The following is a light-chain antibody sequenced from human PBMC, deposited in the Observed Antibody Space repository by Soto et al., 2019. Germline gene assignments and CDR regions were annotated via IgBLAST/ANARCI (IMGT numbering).Light chain of an antibody. CDR3: RSHPTSPSHV. CDR2: DVS. J-gene: IGLJ1*01. CDR1: SSDVGGYNY. V-gene: IGLV2-14*01. Sequence: QSVLTQPASVSGSPGQSITISCTGTSSDVGGYNYVSWYQQHPGKAPKLMIYDVSNRPSGVSNRFSGSKSGNTASLTISGLQAEDEADYYCRSHPTSPSHVFGTRT.